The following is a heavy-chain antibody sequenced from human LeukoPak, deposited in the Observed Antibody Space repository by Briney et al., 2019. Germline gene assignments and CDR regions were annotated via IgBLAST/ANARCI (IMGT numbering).Heavy chain of an antibody. Sequence: GRSLRLSCAASGFTFSSYAIHWVRQAPGKGLEWVAVISYDGSNKYYADSVKGRFTISRDNSKNTLYLQMNSLRAEDTAVYYCARDSTAAGTGWFDPWGQGTLVTVSS. D-gene: IGHD6-13*01. J-gene: IGHJ5*02. CDR2: ISYDGSNK. CDR1: GFTFSSYA. V-gene: IGHV3-30-3*01. CDR3: ARDSTAAGTGWFDP.